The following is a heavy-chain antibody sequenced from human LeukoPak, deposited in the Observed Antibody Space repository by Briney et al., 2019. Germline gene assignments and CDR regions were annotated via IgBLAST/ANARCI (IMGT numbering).Heavy chain of an antibody. D-gene: IGHD3-10*01. CDR2: ISSYNGNT. CDR1: GYTFTSYG. V-gene: IGHV1-18*04. Sequence: ASVKVSCKASGYTFTSYGISWVGQAPGQGLKWMGCISSYNGNTDYAQKLQGRVTMTTDTSTSTAYMELRSLRSDDTAVYYCARDSLRFGAPRFDYWGQGTLVTVSS. CDR3: ARDSLRFGAPRFDY. J-gene: IGHJ4*02.